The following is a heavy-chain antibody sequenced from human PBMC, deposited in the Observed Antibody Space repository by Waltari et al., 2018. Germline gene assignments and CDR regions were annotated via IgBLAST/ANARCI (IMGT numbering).Heavy chain of an antibody. Sequence: EVQLVQSGAEVKNPGESLKISCKGSGYSFTSSWLGWVRQMPGKGLEWMGIIYPGDSDTRYSPSFQGQVTISADKSISTAYLQWSSLKASDTAMYYCARHRYYYPMGDAFDIWGQGTMVTVSS. D-gene: IGHD3-10*01. V-gene: IGHV5-51*01. CDR3: ARHRYYYPMGDAFDI. CDR2: IYPGDSDT. J-gene: IGHJ3*02. CDR1: GYSFTSSW.